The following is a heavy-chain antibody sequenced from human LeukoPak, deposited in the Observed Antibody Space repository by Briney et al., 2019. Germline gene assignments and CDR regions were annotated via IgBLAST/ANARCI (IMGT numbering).Heavy chain of an antibody. J-gene: IGHJ6*02. Sequence: SQTLSLTCAVSGGSISSGGYSWSWIRQPPGKGLEWIGYIYHGGSTYYNPSLKSRVTISVDRSKNQFSLKLSSVTAADTAVYYCARVVGYSSSWYGYYYYYGMDVWGQGTTVTVSS. CDR1: GGSISSGGYS. CDR3: ARVVGYSSSWYGYYYYYGMDV. V-gene: IGHV4-30-2*01. D-gene: IGHD6-13*01. CDR2: IYHGGST.